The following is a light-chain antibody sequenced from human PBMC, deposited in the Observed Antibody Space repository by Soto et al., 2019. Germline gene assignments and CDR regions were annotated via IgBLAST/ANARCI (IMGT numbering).Light chain of an antibody. CDR1: ISDVCGYNY. CDR2: DVS. Sequence: QSALTQPASVSGSPGQSITISCTGTISDVCGYNYVSWYQQHPGKAPKLMIFDVSNRPSGVSNRFSGSKSGYTASLTISGLKAEDEADYYCSSYTSSSTYVFGTGTKVTVL. CDR3: SSYTSSSTYV. J-gene: IGLJ1*01. V-gene: IGLV2-14*03.